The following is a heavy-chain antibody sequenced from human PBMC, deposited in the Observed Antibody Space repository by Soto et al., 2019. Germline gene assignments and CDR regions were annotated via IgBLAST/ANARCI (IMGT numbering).Heavy chain of an antibody. Sequence: QVQLVQSGAEVKKPRASVKVSCKASGYTFTSYGISWVRQAPGQGLEWMGWISAYNGNTNYAQKLQGRVTMTTDTSTSTAYMELRSLRSDDTAVYDCARVDPICISTSCYREEGWFDPWGQGTLVTVSS. J-gene: IGHJ5*02. D-gene: IGHD2-2*01. CDR3: ARVDPICISTSCYREEGWFDP. V-gene: IGHV1-18*01. CDR2: ISAYNGNT. CDR1: GYTFTSYG.